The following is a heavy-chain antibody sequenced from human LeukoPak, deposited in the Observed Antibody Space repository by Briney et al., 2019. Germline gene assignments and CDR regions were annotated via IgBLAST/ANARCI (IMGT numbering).Heavy chain of an antibody. D-gene: IGHD4/OR15-4a*01. CDR3: AKDFLNLRLYGPKEYYFDY. V-gene: IGHV3-23*01. Sequence: LPGGSLRLSCAASGFTFINYAMSWVRQAPGKGLEWVSAISGSGGSTYYADSVKGRFTISRDNSKNALYLQMNSLRAEDTAVYYCAKDFLNLRLYGPKEYYFDYWGQGTLVTVSS. CDR2: ISGSGGST. J-gene: IGHJ4*02. CDR1: GFTFINYA.